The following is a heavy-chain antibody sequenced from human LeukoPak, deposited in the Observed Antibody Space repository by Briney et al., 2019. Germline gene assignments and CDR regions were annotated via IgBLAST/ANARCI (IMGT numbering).Heavy chain of an antibody. Sequence: ASVKVSCKASGYIFPTYGITWVRQAPGQGLEWMGWISAYNGNTHFAQKLQGRVTMTTDTPTTTAYMELRSLRSDDTAVYYCAREACAHCTIDYWGQGTLVTVSS. J-gene: IGHJ4*02. CDR2: ISAYNGNT. D-gene: IGHD1-1*01. CDR1: GYIFPTYG. V-gene: IGHV1-18*01. CDR3: AREACAHCTIDY.